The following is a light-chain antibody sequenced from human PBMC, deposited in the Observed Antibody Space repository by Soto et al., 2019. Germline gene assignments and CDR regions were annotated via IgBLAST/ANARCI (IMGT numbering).Light chain of an antibody. Sequence: EVVLTQSPGTLSLSPGERAPLSCRASPSVGSYYFAWYQQSPGQAPSLLIYGAFTRATGIPARFSGTGSGTEFTLTISSLQSEDFALYYCQQYNDWPLTFGQGTKVDIK. CDR3: QQYNDWPLT. CDR1: PSVGSY. V-gene: IGKV3-15*01. CDR2: GAF. J-gene: IGKJ1*01.